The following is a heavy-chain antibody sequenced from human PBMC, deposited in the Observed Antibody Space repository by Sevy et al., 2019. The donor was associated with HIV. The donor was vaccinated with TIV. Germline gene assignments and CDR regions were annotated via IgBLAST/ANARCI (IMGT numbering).Heavy chain of an antibody. CDR2: ISSSSNYI. D-gene: IGHD2-2*01. Sequence: GGSLRLSCAASGFTFSNYNMNWVRQAPGKGLEWVSSISSSSNYISYADSMKGRFTISRDNAKNTLYLQMNSLRAEDTAVYYCVRQRGDTVVLPDVLPDYGMDVWGQGTTVTVSS. J-gene: IGHJ6*02. V-gene: IGHV3-21*01. CDR3: VRQRGDTVVLPDVLPDYGMDV. CDR1: GFTFSNYN.